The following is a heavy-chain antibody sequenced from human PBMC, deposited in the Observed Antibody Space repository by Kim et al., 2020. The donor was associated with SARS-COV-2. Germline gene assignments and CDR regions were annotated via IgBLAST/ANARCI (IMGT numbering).Heavy chain of an antibody. V-gene: IGHV3-64D*06. CDR3: VSRGYSYGQNFDY. CDR2: ISSNGGST. D-gene: IGHD5-18*01. J-gene: IGHJ4*02. CDR1: GFTFSSYA. Sequence: GGSLRLSCSASGFTFSSYAMHWVRQAPGKGLEYVSAISSNGGSTYYADSVKGRFTISRDNSKNTLYLQMSSLRAEDTAVYYCVSRGYSYGQNFDYWGQGTLVTVSS.